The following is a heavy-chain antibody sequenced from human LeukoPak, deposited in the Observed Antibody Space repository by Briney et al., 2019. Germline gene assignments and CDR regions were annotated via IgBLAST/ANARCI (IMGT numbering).Heavy chain of an antibody. D-gene: IGHD6-19*01. CDR3: AKAEVQWLVLLRYFDY. Sequence: GGSLRLSCAGSGFTSSSYAMSWIRQAPGKGLEWVSGISGSGSSPYYADSVKGRFTISRDNSKNTLYLQMNSLKAEDTAVYYCAKAEVQWLVLLRYFDYWGQGTLVTVSS. CDR2: ISGSGSSP. CDR1: GFTSSSYA. J-gene: IGHJ4*02. V-gene: IGHV3-23*01.